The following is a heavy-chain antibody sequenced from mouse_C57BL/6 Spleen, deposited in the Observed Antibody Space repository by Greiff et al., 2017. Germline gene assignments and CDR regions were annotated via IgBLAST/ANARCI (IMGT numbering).Heavy chain of an antibody. D-gene: IGHD1-1*01. V-gene: IGHV1-80*01. CDR2: IYPGDGDT. Sequence: VQLQQSGAELVKPGASVKISCKASGYAFSSYWMNWVKQRPGKGLEWIGQIYPGDGDTNYNGKFKGKATLTADKSSSTAYMQLSSLTSEDSAVYFCTRDPPHSSGSSYEDYWGQGTTLTVSS. CDR1: GYAFSSYW. CDR3: TRDPPHSSGSSYEDY. J-gene: IGHJ2*01.